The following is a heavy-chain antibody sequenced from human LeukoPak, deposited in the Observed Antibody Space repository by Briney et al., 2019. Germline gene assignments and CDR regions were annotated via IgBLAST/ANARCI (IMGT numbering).Heavy chain of an antibody. CDR1: GFTFSSYG. V-gene: IGHV3-33*06. Sequence: SGRSLRLSCAASGFTFSSYGMHWVRQAPGKGLEWVAVIWYDGSNKYYADSVKGRFTISRDNSKNTLYLQMNSLRAEDRAVHYCAKRRSGIEYWGQGTLVTVSS. CDR3: AKRRSGIEY. D-gene: IGHD1-1*01. CDR2: IWYDGSNK. J-gene: IGHJ4*02.